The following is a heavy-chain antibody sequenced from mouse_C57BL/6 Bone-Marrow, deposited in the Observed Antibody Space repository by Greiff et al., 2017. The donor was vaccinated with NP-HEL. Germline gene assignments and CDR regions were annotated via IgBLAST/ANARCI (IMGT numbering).Heavy chain of an antibody. Sequence: QVTLKVSGAELVRPGTSVKMSCKASGYTFTNYWIGWAKQRPGHGLEWIGDIYPGGGYTNYNEKFKGKATLTADKSSSTAYMQFSSLTSEDSAIYYCAGSHYYYGSSGFAYWGQGTLVTVSA. J-gene: IGHJ3*01. V-gene: IGHV1-63*01. CDR1: GYTFTNYW. CDR3: AGSHYYYGSSGFAY. D-gene: IGHD1-1*01. CDR2: IYPGGGYT.